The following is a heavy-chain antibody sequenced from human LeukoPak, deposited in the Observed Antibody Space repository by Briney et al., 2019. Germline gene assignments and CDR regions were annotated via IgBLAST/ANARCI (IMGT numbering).Heavy chain of an antibody. CDR1: GGSISSSPYY. CDR3: AVSVISPYAFDI. V-gene: IGHV4-39*07. Sequence: KSSETLSLTCTVSGGSISSSPYYWGWIRQPPGKGLEWIGSIYYGGSTYYNPSLKSRVTISVDTSKNQFSVRLSSVTAADTAVYYCAVSVISPYAFDIWGQGTMVTVSS. D-gene: IGHD4-23*01. J-gene: IGHJ3*02. CDR2: IYYGGST.